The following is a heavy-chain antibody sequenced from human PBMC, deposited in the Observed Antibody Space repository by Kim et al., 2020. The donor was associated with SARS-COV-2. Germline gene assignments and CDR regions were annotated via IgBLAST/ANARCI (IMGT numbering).Heavy chain of an antibody. CDR3: ARGGRLRYFDWLSGADY. J-gene: IGHJ4*02. D-gene: IGHD3-9*01. Sequence: VKGRFTISRDNSKNTLYLQMISLRPEDTAVYYCARGGRLRYFDWLSGADYWGQGTLVTVSS. V-gene: IGHV3-30*01.